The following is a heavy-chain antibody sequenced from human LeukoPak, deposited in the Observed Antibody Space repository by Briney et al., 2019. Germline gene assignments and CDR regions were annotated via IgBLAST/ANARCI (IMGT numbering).Heavy chain of an antibody. CDR1: GFTFSSYS. J-gene: IGHJ4*02. Sequence: GRSLRLSCAVFGFTFSSYSMHWVRQAPGKGLMWVSPINSDGSITNYADSVKDRLTISRDNAKNTLYQLMNRLSAEETAVYYCARVRATFSPHFDNWGQGTLVTASS. D-gene: IGHD5-12*01. CDR3: ARVRATFSPHFDN. V-gene: IGHV3-74*01. CDR2: INSDGSIT.